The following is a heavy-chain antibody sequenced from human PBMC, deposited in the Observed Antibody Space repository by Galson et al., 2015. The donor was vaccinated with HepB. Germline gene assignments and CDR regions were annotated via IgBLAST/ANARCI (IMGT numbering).Heavy chain of an antibody. J-gene: IGHJ5*02. V-gene: IGHV3-30*02. Sequence: SLRLSCAASGFTFSSYGMHWVRQAPGKGLEWVAFTRYDGSNKYYADSVKGRFTISRDNSKNTLYLQMNSLRAEDTAVYYCAKTYSNRNWFDPWGQGTLVTVSS. CDR3: AKTYSNRNWFDP. CDR1: GFTFSSYG. D-gene: IGHD4-11*01. CDR2: TRYDGSNK.